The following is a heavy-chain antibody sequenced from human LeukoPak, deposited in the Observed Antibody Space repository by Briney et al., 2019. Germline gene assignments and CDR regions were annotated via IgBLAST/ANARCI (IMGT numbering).Heavy chain of an antibody. D-gene: IGHD4-17*01. CDR2: IYYSGST. Sequence: SETLSLTCTVSGGSISSSSYYWGWIRQPPGKGLEWIGSIYYSGSTYYNPSLKSRVTISVDTSKNQFSLKLSSVTAADTAVYYCARDFRYGDYVGIDYWGQGTLVTVSS. V-gene: IGHV4-39*07. J-gene: IGHJ4*02. CDR1: GGSISSSSYY. CDR3: ARDFRYGDYVGIDY.